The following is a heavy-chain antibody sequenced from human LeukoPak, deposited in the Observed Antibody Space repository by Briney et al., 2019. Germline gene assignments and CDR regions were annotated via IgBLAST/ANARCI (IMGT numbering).Heavy chain of an antibody. J-gene: IGHJ6*03. CDR1: GFTFSSYA. Sequence: PGGSLRLSCAASGFTFSSYAMHWVRQAPGKGLEYVSAISSNGGSTYYANSVKGRFTISRGNSKNTLYLQMGSLRAEDMAVYYCARDRNMVYYYYYMDVWGKGTTVTVSS. CDR2: ISSNGGST. CDR3: ARDRNMVYYYYYMDV. V-gene: IGHV3-64*01. D-gene: IGHD3-10*01.